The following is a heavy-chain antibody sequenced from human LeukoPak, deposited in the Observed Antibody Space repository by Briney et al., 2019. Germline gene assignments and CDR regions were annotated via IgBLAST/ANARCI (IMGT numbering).Heavy chain of an antibody. V-gene: IGHV4-39*07. CDR2: IYYSGST. CDR3: ARGMRELRFRGIPDY. Sequence: SETLSLTCTVSGGSISSSSYYWGWIRQPPGKGLEWIGSIYYSGSTDYNPSLKSRVTISVDTSKNQFSLNLSSVTAADTAVYYCARGMRELRFRGIPDYWGQGTLVTVSS. CDR1: GGSISSSSYY. J-gene: IGHJ4*02. D-gene: IGHD3-10*01.